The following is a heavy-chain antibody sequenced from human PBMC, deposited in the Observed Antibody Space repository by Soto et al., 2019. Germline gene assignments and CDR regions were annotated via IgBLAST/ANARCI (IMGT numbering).Heavy chain of an antibody. CDR1: GYTFTSYT. D-gene: IGHD1-26*01. J-gene: IGHJ4*02. V-gene: IGHV1-3*01. CDR2: INAGNGRE. Sequence: QVQLEQSGAEVKKPGASVKVSCKTSGYTFTSYTLHWVRQAPGQGLEWMGWINAGNGREKYSQRFQDRVSLSTDKPDPPAYRNWRAPRSEDPVVYYWGGGGGWEGEASFDSWGQGTQVTVSS. CDR3: GGGGGWEGEASFDS.